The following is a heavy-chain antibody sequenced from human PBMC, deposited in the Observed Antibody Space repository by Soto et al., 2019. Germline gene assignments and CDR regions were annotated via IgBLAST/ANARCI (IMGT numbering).Heavy chain of an antibody. CDR1: VFTCSSYA. D-gene: IGHD3-22*01. V-gene: IGHV3-23*01. J-gene: IGHJ4*02. CDR3: AKGGKTYYYDSSGYYYPLGY. Sequence: WWSLRLSCSASVFTCSSYAMSWFRQAPGKGLEWVSAISGSGGSTYYADSVKGRFTISRDNSKNTLYLQMNSLRAEDTAVYYCAKGGKTYYYDSSGYYYPLGYWGQGTLVTVSS. CDR2: ISGSGGST.